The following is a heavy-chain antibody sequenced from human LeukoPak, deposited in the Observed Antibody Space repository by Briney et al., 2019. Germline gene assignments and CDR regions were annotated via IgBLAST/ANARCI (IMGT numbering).Heavy chain of an antibody. V-gene: IGHV3-15*01. J-gene: IGHJ4*02. CDR2: IKSKTDGGTT. CDR1: GFTFSNAW. CDR3: TTAGILTYYDFWSGYWHFDY. Sequence: GGSLRLSCAASGFTFSNAWMSWVRQAPGKGLEWVGRIKSKTDGGTTDYAAPVKGRFTISRDDSKNTLYLQMNSLKTEDTAVYYCTTAGILTYYDFWSGYWHFDYWGQGTLVTVSS. D-gene: IGHD3-3*01.